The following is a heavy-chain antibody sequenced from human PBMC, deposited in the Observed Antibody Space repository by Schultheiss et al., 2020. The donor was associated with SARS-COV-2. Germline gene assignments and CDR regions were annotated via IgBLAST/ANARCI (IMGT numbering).Heavy chain of an antibody. CDR1: GGSFSGYY. V-gene: IGHV4-34*01. J-gene: IGHJ5*02. CDR2: INHSGST. D-gene: IGHD3-3*01. CDR3: AIAQYDFWSGFLGGWFDP. Sequence: SETLSLTCAVYGGSFSGYYWSWIRQPPGKGLEWIGEINHSGSTNYNPSLKSRVTISVDTSKNQFSLKLSSVTAADTAVYYCAIAQYDFWSGFLGGWFDPWGQGTLVTVSS.